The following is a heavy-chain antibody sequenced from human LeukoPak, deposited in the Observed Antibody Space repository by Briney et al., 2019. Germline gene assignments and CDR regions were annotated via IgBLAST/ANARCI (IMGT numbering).Heavy chain of an antibody. J-gene: IGHJ5*02. CDR1: GGSISSGGYS. CDR2: IYHSGST. CDR3: ARGLRQQLVCRNCWFDP. D-gene: IGHD6-13*01. V-gene: IGHV4-30-2*01. Sequence: SSQTLSLTCAVSGGSISSGGYSWSWIRQPPGKGLEWIGYIYHSGSTYYNPSLKSRVTISVDRSKNQFSLKLSSVTAADTAVYYCARGLRQQLVCRNCWFDPWGQGTLVTVSS.